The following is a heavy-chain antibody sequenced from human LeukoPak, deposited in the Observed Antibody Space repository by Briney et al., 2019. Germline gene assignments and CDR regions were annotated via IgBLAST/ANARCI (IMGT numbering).Heavy chain of an antibody. J-gene: IGHJ3*02. CDR1: GGSFRGYY. Sequence: SETLSLTCAVYGGSFRGYYWSGIRQPPGKGLEWIGEINHSGSTNYNPSLKSRVTISVDTSKNQFSLKLSSVTAADTAVYYCARGGHSNYSAFDIWGQGTMVTVSS. V-gene: IGHV4-34*01. CDR3: ARGGHSNYSAFDI. D-gene: IGHD4-11*01. CDR2: INHSGST.